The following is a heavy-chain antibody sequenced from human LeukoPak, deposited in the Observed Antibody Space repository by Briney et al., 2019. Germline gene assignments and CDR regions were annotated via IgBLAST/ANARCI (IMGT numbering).Heavy chain of an antibody. Sequence: GASVKVSCKVFGHTLTELSLHWVRQAPGKGLEWMGGYAPEDGKMIYAQKFQGRVTITADKSTSTAYMELSSLRSEDTAVYYCARDGGCGHFDYWGQGTLVTVSS. V-gene: IGHV1-24*01. CDR3: ARDGGCGHFDY. CDR2: YAPEDGKM. CDR1: GHTLTELS. J-gene: IGHJ4*02. D-gene: IGHD3-16*01.